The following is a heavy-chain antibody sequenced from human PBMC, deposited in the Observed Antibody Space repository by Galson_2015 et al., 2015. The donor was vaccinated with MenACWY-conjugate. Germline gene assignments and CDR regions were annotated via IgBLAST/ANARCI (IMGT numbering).Heavy chain of an antibody. CDR3: ARDLFAVERRVTPGWFDP. D-gene: IGHD3-3*01. J-gene: IGHJ5*02. Sequence: SLRLSCAASGFPFNTYYVNFIRRDQGQGLEWIAYIDRSGAKTHYADSVKGRFNVSRDNTKNVLFLQMTSLTVEDTALYYCARDLFAVERRVTPGWFDPWGQGTLVTVSS. CDR1: GFPFNTYY. V-gene: IGHV3-11*05. CDR2: IDRSGAKT.